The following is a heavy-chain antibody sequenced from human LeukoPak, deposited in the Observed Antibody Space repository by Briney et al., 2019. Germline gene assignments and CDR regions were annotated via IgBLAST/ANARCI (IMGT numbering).Heavy chain of an antibody. D-gene: IGHD3-10*01. J-gene: IGHJ4*02. Sequence: GGSLRLSCAASGFTFSSYAMIWVRQAPGRGLEWVSAMSGSGGITFYADSVKGRFTISRDNSKSSLFLQMNSLRADDTALYYCVREIYHMAYYGDLWGQGTLVTVSS. V-gene: IGHV3-23*01. CDR2: MSGSGGIT. CDR3: VREIYHMAYYGDL. CDR1: GFTFSSYA.